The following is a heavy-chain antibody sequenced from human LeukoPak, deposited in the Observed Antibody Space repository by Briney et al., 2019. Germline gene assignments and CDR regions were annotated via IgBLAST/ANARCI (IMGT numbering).Heavy chain of an antibody. D-gene: IGHD1-26*01. CDR3: AKDLEPQLVGAADY. J-gene: IGHJ4*02. CDR1: GFPFSGSG. Sequence: GGSLRLSCAASGFPFSGSGMHWVRQAPGKGLEWVAVIWYDGSHQYYADSVKGRFTISRDNSKNTLDLQMNSLRVEDTAVYFCAKDLEPQLVGAADYWGQGTLVTVSS. CDR2: IWYDGSHQ. V-gene: IGHV3-33*06.